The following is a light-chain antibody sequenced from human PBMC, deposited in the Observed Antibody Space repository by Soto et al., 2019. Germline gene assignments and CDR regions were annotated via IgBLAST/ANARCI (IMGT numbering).Light chain of an antibody. V-gene: IGKV3D-20*02. CDR2: GAS. J-gene: IGKJ5*01. CDR1: QSVSSSY. CDR3: QQRSNWIT. Sequence: ENVGTQVPCPLSLSPGERATLSCRASQSVSSSYLAWYQQKPGQAPRLLIYGASNRATGIPARFSGSGSGTDFTLTISSLEPEDFAVYYCQQRSNWITFGQGTRLEIK.